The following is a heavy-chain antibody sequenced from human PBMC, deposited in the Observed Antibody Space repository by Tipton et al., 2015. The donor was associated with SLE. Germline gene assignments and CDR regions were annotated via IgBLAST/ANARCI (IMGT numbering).Heavy chain of an antibody. Sequence: TLSLTCTVSGGSINIYYWSWVRQSPGEGLEWIGYIFHSGSTNSNPSLKSRVAMSLDTSKNQFSLRLSSVSTADTAVYYCARGSDYYGYFEYGGQGVLVTVSS. CDR2: IFHSGST. J-gene: IGHJ4*02. V-gene: IGHV4-59*12. D-gene: IGHD3-16*01. CDR3: ARGSDYYGYFEY. CDR1: GGSINIYY.